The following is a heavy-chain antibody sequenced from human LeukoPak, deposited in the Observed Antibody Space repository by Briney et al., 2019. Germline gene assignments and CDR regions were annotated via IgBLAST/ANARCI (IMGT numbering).Heavy chain of an antibody. Sequence: SETLSLTCAVYGGSFSGYYWSRIRKPPGKGLEWIGEINHSGSTNYNPSLKSRVTISIDTSKNQFSLKLSSVTAADTALYYCARGPGTWYYYWGQGTLVTVSS. CDR2: INHSGST. CDR1: GGSFSGYY. V-gene: IGHV4-34*01. J-gene: IGHJ4*02. CDR3: ARGPGTWYYY. D-gene: IGHD6-13*01.